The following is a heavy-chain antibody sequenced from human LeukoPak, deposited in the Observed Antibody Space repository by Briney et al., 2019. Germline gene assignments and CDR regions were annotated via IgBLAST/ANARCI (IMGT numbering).Heavy chain of an antibody. V-gene: IGHV5-51*01. D-gene: IGHD6-19*01. CDR2: IYPGDSDT. CDR1: GYSFTSYW. Sequence: GESLKISCKGSGYSFTSYWIGWVRQMPGKGLEWMGIIYPGDSDTRYSPSFQGQVTISADKSISTAYLQWSSLKASDTAMYYCARDNNEGIAVAGREEGHHWDWGQGTLVTVSS. J-gene: IGHJ4*02. CDR3: ARDNNEGIAVAGREEGHHWD.